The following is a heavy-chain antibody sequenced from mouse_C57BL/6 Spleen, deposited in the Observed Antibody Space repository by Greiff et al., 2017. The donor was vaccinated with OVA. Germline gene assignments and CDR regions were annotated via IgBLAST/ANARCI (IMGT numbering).Heavy chain of an antibody. J-gene: IGHJ3*01. D-gene: IGHD4-1*01. CDR3: AKEILGRGFAY. V-gene: IGHV3-1*01. CDR1: GYSITSGYD. Sequence: EVKLEESGPGMVKPSQSLSLTCTVTGYSITSGYDWHWIRHFPGNKLEWMGYISYSGSTNYNPSLKSRISITHDTSKNHFFLKLNSVTTEDTATYYCAKEILGRGFAYWGQGTLVTVSA. CDR2: ISYSGST.